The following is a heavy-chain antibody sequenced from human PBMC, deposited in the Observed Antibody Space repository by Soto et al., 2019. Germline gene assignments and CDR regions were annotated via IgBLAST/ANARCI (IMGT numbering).Heavy chain of an antibody. V-gene: IGHV3-21*01. Sequence: GGSLRLSCAASGFIFDIYSMTWVRQAPGKGLEWVSSISSSSSYIYYADSVKGRFTISRDNAENSLYLQMSSLRADDTAVYYCARDRGAASDIRYYYYGIDVWGQGTTVTVSS. CDR3: ARDRGAASDIRYYYYGIDV. CDR2: ISSSSSYI. CDR1: GFIFDIYS. D-gene: IGHD3-10*01. J-gene: IGHJ6*02.